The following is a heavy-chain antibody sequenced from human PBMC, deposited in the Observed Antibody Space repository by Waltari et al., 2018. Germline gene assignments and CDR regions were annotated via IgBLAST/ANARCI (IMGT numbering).Heavy chain of an antibody. V-gene: IGHV4-30-2*06. CDR1: GASISSGGYS. J-gene: IGHJ4*02. CDR2: IDHSGST. D-gene: IGHD3-22*01. Sequence: QLLLQESGSGLVKPSQTLSLICAVSGASISSGGYSWSWVRQSPGKGLEWIGYIDHSGSTYYNPSLRSRVTISVDRSKNQFSLKLRSVTAADTAVFYCARGYYDRSGYYFDQWGQGTLVTVSS. CDR3: ARGYYDRSGYYFDQ.